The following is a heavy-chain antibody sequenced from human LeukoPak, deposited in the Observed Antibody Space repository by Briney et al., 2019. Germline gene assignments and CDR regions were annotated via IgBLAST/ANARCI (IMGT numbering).Heavy chain of an antibody. D-gene: IGHD2/OR15-2a*01. CDR1: GFTFSSYE. V-gene: IGHV3-48*03. J-gene: IGHJ3*02. CDR2: ISASGSTI. CDR3: ARGILGGAFDI. Sequence: PGGSLRLSCAASGFTFSSYEMNWVRQAPGKGLEWVSYISASGSTIYYADSVRGRFTIYRGNAQNSLYLRMNSLGAEDTAVYYCARGILGGAFDIWGQGTMVTVSS.